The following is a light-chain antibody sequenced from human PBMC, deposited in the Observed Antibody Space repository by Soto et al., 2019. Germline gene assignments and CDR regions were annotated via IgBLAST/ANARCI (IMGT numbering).Light chain of an antibody. Sequence: QSVLTQPPSASGSPGQSVTISCTGTSSDVGLYDYVSWYQQHPGKVPKLLIYEVTQRPSGVPDRFSGSKSGNTASLTVSGLQAEDEADYYCSSYGGNSNYVFGTGTKGNVL. J-gene: IGLJ1*01. CDR3: SSYGGNSNYV. V-gene: IGLV2-8*01. CDR1: SSDVGLYDY. CDR2: EVT.